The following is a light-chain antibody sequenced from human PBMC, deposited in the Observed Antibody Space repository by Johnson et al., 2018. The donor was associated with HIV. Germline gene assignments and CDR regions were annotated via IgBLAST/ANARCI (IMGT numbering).Light chain of an antibody. CDR2: ENN. CDR3: GTWDNSLRTGAV. J-gene: IGLJ1*01. V-gene: IGLV1-51*02. Sequence: HSVLTQPPSVSAAPGQKVTISCSGSNSNIGNNYVSWYQQLPGTAPKLLIYENNKRPSGIPVRFSGSKSGTSATLGIAGLQTGDEADYYCGTWDNSLRTGAVSGTGTKVTV. CDR1: NSNIGNNY.